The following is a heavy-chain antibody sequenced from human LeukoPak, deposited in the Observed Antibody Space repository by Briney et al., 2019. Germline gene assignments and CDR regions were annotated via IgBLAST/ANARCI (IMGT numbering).Heavy chain of an antibody. D-gene: IGHD5-18*01. CDR3: ARDRSRGYSYGYGSDAFDI. Sequence: GGSLRLSCAASRFTFSSYSMNWVRQAPGKGLEWVSYISSSSSTIYYADSVKGRFTISRDNAKNSLYLQMNSLRAEDTAVYYCARDRSRGYSYGYGSDAFDIWGQGTMVTVSS. CDR1: RFTFSSYS. V-gene: IGHV3-48*01. CDR2: ISSSSSTI. J-gene: IGHJ3*02.